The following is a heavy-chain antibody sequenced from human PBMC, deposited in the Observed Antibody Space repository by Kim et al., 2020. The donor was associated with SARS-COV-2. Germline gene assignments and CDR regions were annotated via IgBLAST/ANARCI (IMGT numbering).Heavy chain of an antibody. CDR3: AKTLSGAKAKFDY. CDR2: ISGSGGST. J-gene: IGHJ4*02. V-gene: IGHV3-23*01. CDR1: GFTFSSYA. Sequence: GGSLRLSCAASGFTFSSYAMSWVRQAPGKGLEWVAAISGSGGSTYYADSVKGRFTISRDNSKNTLYLQMNSLRAEDTAVYYCAKTLSGAKAKFDYWGQGTLVTVSS. D-gene: IGHD3-10*01.